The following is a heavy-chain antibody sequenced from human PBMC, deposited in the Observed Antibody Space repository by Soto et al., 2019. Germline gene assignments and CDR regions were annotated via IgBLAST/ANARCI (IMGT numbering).Heavy chain of an antibody. Sequence: SVKVSCKASGCTFSSYAISWVRQAPGQGLEWMGWINPIFGTANYAQKFQGRVTITADKSISTAYMELSSLRSEDTAVYYCANVHSSSSCKGMDVWGHAITVS. D-gene: IGHD6-6*01. CDR3: ANVHSSSSCKGMDV. CDR1: GCTFSSYA. CDR2: INPIFGTA. J-gene: IGHJ6*01. V-gene: IGHV1-69*06.